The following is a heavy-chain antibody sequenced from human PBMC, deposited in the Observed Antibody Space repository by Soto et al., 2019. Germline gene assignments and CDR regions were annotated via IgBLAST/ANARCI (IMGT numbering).Heavy chain of an antibody. CDR3: AREAEAALINYGVDV. V-gene: IGHV4-30-2*05. CDR2: IYHSGST. Sequence: SETLSLTCAVSGGYISSGCYSWSWIRQPPGKGLEWIGYIYHSGSTYYNPSLKSRVTISVDTSKNQFSLKLSSVTAADTAVYYCAREAEAALINYGVDVWGQGTTVTVSS. D-gene: IGHD2-15*01. CDR1: GGYISSGCYS. J-gene: IGHJ6*02.